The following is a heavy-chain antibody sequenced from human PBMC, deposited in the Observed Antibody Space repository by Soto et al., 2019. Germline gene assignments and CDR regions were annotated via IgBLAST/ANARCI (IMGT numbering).Heavy chain of an antibody. V-gene: IGHV3-15*07. Sequence: EVQLVESGGGLVKPGGSLRLSCAASGFTFSNAWMNWVRQAPGKGLEWVGRIKSKTDGGTTDYAAPVKGRFTISTDDSKNTLYLQMNSLKTEDTAVYYCTTGFDGYSYGYGPYYGMDVWGQGTTVTVSS. J-gene: IGHJ6*02. CDR2: IKSKTDGGTT. CDR1: GFTFSNAW. D-gene: IGHD5-18*01. CDR3: TTGFDGYSYGYGPYYGMDV.